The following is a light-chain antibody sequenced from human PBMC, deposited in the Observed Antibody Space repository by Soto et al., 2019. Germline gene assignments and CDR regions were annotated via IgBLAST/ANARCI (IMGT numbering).Light chain of an antibody. V-gene: IGKV1-9*01. CDR3: QHFNNYPQIT. CDR2: AAS. Sequence: IQLTQSPSSLSASVGDRVTITGRASQDIAIYLAWYQQKPGEAPKLLIYAASTLHGGVPSRFSGSGSGTEFTLTITSLQSEDFATYYCQHFNNYPQITFGGGIKVDIK. CDR1: QDIAIY. J-gene: IGKJ4*01.